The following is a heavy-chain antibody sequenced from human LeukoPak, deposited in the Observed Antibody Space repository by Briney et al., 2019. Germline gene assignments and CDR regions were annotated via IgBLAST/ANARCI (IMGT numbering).Heavy chain of an antibody. CDR3: ARDPGFTTAAASRGGY. CDR2: ISSSGSTI. V-gene: IGHV3-48*04. CDR1: GFTFSSYG. Sequence: PGGSLRLSCAASGFTFSSYGMHWVRQAPGKGLEWVSYISSSGSTIYYADSVKGRFTISRDNAKNSLYLQMNSLRAEDTAVYYCARDPGFTTAAASRGGYWGQGTLVAVSS. J-gene: IGHJ4*02. D-gene: IGHD6-13*01.